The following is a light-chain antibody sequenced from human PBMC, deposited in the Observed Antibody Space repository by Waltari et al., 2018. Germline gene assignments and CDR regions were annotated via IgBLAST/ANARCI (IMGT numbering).Light chain of an antibody. CDR2: GTS. Sequence: EIVMTQSPATLSLSPGESATLSCRASQTIIRKPFALFQQKPGQPPRLLIYGTSTRAPGIPARFSGSGSGTEFSLTISSLQPEDFATYYCQQYDNWPWTFGLGTRLETK. CDR3: QQYDNWPWT. J-gene: IGKJ1*01. V-gene: IGKV3D-15*01. CDR1: QTIIRKP.